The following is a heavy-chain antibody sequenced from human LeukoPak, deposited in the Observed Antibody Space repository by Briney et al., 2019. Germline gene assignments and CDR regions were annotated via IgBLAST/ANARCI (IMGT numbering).Heavy chain of an antibody. CDR2: FDPEDGET. V-gene: IGHV1-24*01. J-gene: IGHJ3*02. CDR3: ATDLKRGRAFDI. CDR1: GYTLTELS. Sequence: ASVKVSCKVSGYTLTELSMHWVRQAPGKGLEWMGGFDPEDGETIYAQKFQSRVTMTEDTSTDTAYMELSSLRSEDTAVYYCATDLKRGRAFDIWGQGTMVTVSS.